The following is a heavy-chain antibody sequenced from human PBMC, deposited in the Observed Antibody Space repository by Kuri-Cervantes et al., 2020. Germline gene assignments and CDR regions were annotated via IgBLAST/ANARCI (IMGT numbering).Heavy chain of an antibody. D-gene: IGHD5-18*01. CDR3: AKSATKPYSYGYLSIYYYGMDV. CDR1: GFTFNNYG. V-gene: IGHV3-30-3*02. Sequence: GESLKISCAASGFTFNNYGIHWVRQTPGKGLEWVAVISYDGSNKYYADSVKGRFTISRDNSKNTLYLQMNSLRAEDTAVYYCAKSATKPYSYGYLSIYYYGMDVWGQGTTVTVSS. J-gene: IGHJ6*02. CDR2: ISYDGSNK.